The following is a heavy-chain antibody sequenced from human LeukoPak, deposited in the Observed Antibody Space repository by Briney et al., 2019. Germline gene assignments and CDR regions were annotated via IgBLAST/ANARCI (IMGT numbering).Heavy chain of an antibody. J-gene: IGHJ4*02. V-gene: IGHV1-2*02. CDR3: ARVIAGPVVLYY. CDR2: INPNSGDT. Sequence: ASMKVSCAASGYTFAGYFIHWVRRAPGQGLEWMGWINPNSGDTSYAQVFQDRVTMTRDTSISTAYMELSSPRSDDTAVYYCARVIAGPVVLYYWGQGTLVTVSS. CDR1: GYTFAGYF. D-gene: IGHD2-21*01.